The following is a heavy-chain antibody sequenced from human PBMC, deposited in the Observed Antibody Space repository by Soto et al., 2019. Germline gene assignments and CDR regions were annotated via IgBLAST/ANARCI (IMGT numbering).Heavy chain of an antibody. D-gene: IGHD2-15*01. CDR3: AREVVVAASNYYYYYGMDV. V-gene: IGHV4-39*02. Sequence: PSETLSLTCTFSGRSISSSSYYWGWIRQPPGKGLEWIGSIYYSGSTYYNPSLKSRVTISVDTSKNQFSLKLSSVTAADTAVYYCAREVVVAASNYYYYYGMDVWGQGTTVTVSS. J-gene: IGHJ6*02. CDR1: GRSISSSSYY. CDR2: IYYSGST.